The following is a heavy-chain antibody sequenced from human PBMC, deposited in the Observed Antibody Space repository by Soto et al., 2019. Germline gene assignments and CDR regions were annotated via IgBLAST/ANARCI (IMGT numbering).Heavy chain of an antibody. CDR1: GGSISSSSYY. D-gene: IGHD3-10*01. CDR2: IYYSGST. V-gene: IGHV4-39*01. CDR3: ARQGRVTMVRGVIGWFDP. J-gene: IGHJ5*02. Sequence: QLQLQESGPGLVKPSETLSLTCTVSGGSISSSSYYWGWIRQPPGKGLEWIGSIYYSGSTYYNPSLKSRVTISVDTSKNQFSLKLSSVTAADTAVYYCARQGRVTMVRGVIGWFDPWGQGTLVTVSS.